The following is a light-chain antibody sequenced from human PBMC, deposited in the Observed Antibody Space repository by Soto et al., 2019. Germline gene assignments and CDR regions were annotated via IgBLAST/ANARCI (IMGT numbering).Light chain of an antibody. Sequence: NFMLTQPHSVSESPGKTVTISCTRSGGSIANNYVQWYQKRPGSAPTPVIFQDNERPSGVPDRFSGSIDSSSNSASLTISGLRTEDEADYYCHSYDSSAHGVFGGGTKLTV. CDR2: QDN. CDR1: GGSIANNY. CDR3: HSYDSSAHGV. J-gene: IGLJ3*02. V-gene: IGLV6-57*04.